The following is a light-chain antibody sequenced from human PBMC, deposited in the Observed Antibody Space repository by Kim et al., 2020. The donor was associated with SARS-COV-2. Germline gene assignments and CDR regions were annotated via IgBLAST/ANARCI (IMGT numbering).Light chain of an antibody. Sequence: ELVLTQSPGTLSLSPGERATLSCRASQNVGGYYLTWFQQKVGQPPRRLIYSTYTRATGIPDRFGGSRSGRDFALTISRLEPEDFAVYYCQHYEGSLFTVGQGTRLEIK. J-gene: IGKJ5*01. CDR1: QNVGGYY. CDR3: QHYEGSLFT. CDR2: STY. V-gene: IGKV3-20*01.